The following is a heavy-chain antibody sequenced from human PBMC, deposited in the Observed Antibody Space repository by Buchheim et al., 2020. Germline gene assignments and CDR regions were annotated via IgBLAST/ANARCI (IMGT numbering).Heavy chain of an antibody. V-gene: IGHV4-59*01. J-gene: IGHJ4*02. Sequence: QVQLQESGPGLVKPSETLSLTCTVSGGSISSYYWSWIRQPPGKGLEWIGYIYYSGSTNYNPSLKSRVTISVDPSKNQFSLKLSSVTAADTAVYYCARVGIFFEYSSSAVFDYWGQGTL. CDR3: ARVGIFFEYSSSAVFDY. CDR1: GGSISSYY. D-gene: IGHD6-6*01. CDR2: IYYSGST.